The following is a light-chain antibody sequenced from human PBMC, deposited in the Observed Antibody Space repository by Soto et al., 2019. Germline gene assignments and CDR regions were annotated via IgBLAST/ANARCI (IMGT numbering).Light chain of an antibody. J-gene: IGKJ1*01. CDR3: QKYNGALRT. CDR2: AAS. Sequence: DIQMTQSPSSLSASVGDRVTITCRASQDISNYLAWYQQKPGKLPWLLIYAASTLQSGVPSRFSGGGSGTDFTLTISSLQPEDVATYYCQKYNGALRTFGQGTTVEIK. CDR1: QDISNY. V-gene: IGKV1-27*01.